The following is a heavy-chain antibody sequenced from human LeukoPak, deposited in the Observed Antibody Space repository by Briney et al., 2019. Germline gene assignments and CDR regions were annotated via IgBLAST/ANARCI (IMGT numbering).Heavy chain of an antibody. Sequence: SSETLSLTCTVSGGSISSHYWSWIRQPPGKGLEWIGYIYYSGSTNYNPSLKSRVTISVDTSKNQFSLKLSSVTAADTAVYYCARLAYYYDSSGYYYYYYYMDVWGKGTTVTISS. J-gene: IGHJ6*03. D-gene: IGHD3-22*01. V-gene: IGHV4-59*11. CDR1: GGSISSHY. CDR3: ARLAYYYDSSGYYYYYYYMDV. CDR2: IYYSGST.